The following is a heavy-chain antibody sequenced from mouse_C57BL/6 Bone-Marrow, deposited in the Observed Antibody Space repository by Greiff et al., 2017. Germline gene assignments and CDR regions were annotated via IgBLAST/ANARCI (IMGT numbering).Heavy chain of an antibody. CDR3: ARGTYYEAMDY. J-gene: IGHJ4*01. V-gene: IGHV1-52*01. D-gene: IGHD2-10*01. CDR1: GYTFTSYW. Sequence: QVQLQQPGAELVRPGSSVKLSCKASGYTFTSYWMHWVKQRPIQGLEWIGNIDPSDSETHYNQKFKDKATLTVDKSSNTAYMELSSLTSEDSAVYYCARGTYYEAMDYWGQGTSVTVSS. CDR2: IDPSDSET.